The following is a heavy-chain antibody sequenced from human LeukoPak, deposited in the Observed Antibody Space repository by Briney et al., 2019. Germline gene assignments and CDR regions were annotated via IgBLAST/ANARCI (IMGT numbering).Heavy chain of an antibody. Sequence: ASVKVSFKPSVYTFTSYDINWVRQATGQGLEWMGWMNPNSGNTGYAQKFQGRLNMTRNTSISTAYMELSSLRSEDTAVYYCARRVGSGWPVQHWGQGTLVTVSS. D-gene: IGHD6-19*01. J-gene: IGHJ1*01. CDR3: ARRVGSGWPVQH. CDR1: VYTFTSYD. CDR2: MNPNSGNT. V-gene: IGHV1-8*01.